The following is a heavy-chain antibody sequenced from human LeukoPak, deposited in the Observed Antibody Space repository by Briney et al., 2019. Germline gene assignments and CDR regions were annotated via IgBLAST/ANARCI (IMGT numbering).Heavy chain of an antibody. V-gene: IGHV1-69*13. Sequence: VASVKVSCKASGGTVSRYPISWVRQAPGQGLEWMGGIIPIFGTANYAQKFQGRVTITADESTSTAYMELSSLRSEDTAVYYCARDGGQRYFDWQYYYYYYMDVWGKGTTVTVSS. CDR1: GGTVSRYP. CDR2: IIPIFGTA. J-gene: IGHJ6*03. CDR3: ARDGGQRYFDWQYYYYYYMDV. D-gene: IGHD3-9*01.